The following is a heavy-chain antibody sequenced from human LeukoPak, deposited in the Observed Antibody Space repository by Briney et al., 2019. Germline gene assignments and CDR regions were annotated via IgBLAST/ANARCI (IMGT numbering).Heavy chain of an antibody. CDR2: ISWNSGSI. CDR3: AKENSYGDFDY. Sequence: GGSLRLSCAASGFTFDDYAMHWVRQAPGKGLEWVSGISWNSGSIGYADSVKGRFTISRDNAKNSLYLQMNSLRAEDTALYYCAKENSYGDFDYWGQGTLVTVSS. J-gene: IGHJ4*02. CDR1: GFTFDDYA. V-gene: IGHV3-9*01. D-gene: IGHD5-18*01.